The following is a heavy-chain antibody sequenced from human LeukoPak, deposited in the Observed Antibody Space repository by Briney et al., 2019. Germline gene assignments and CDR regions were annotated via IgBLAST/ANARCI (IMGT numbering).Heavy chain of an antibody. Sequence: GRSLRLSCAASGFTFSSYGMHWVRQAPGKGLEWLAVIWYDGSNSYYADSVKGQFTISRDNSKNTLYPQMNSLRAEDTAVYYCARTNSRSSNYYYGMDVWGQGTTVTASS. J-gene: IGHJ6*02. V-gene: IGHV3-33*01. CDR2: IWYDGSNS. CDR1: GFTFSSYG. CDR3: ARTNSRSSNYYYGMDV. D-gene: IGHD6-6*01.